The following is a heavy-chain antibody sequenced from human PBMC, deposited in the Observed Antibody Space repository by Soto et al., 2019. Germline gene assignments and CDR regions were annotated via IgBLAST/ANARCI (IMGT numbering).Heavy chain of an antibody. J-gene: IGHJ4*02. Sequence: GSLRLSCAVSGLTFSSYAMSWVRQAPGKGLEWVSAISGSGGSTYYADSVKGRFTISRDNSKNTLYLQMNSLRAEDTAVYYCANNYDSSGYRPDYWGQGTLVTVSS. CDR1: GLTFSSYA. V-gene: IGHV3-23*01. D-gene: IGHD3-22*01. CDR2: ISGSGGST. CDR3: ANNYDSSGYRPDY.